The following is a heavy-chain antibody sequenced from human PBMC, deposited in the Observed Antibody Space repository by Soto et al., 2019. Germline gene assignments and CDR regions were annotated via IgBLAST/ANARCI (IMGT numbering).Heavy chain of an antibody. CDR2: IKQDGSDK. J-gene: IGHJ4*02. V-gene: IGHV3-7*05. CDR1: GFTFSSYW. Sequence: EVQLVESGGGLVQPGVSLRLSCAASGFTFSSYWMSWVRQAPGKGLEWVANIKQDGSDKYYVDSVKGRFTISRDNAKNSLYLQMNSLTAEDTAIYYCAKVKSLAGQEWGQGTLVTVSS. CDR3: AKVKSLAGQE. D-gene: IGHD6-6*01.